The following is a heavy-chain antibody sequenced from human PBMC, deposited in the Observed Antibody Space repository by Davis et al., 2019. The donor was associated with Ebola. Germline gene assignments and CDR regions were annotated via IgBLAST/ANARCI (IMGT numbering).Heavy chain of an antibody. Sequence: GGSLRLSCAASGFTFSSYAMHWVRQAPGKGLEWVAVISYDGSNKYYADSVKGRFTISRDNSKNTLYLQMSSLRAEDTAVYYCARGGWDIVVVVAATPFDPWGQGTLVTVSS. V-gene: IGHV3-30-3*01. J-gene: IGHJ5*02. CDR1: GFTFSSYA. D-gene: IGHD2-15*01. CDR2: ISYDGSNK. CDR3: ARGGWDIVVVVAATPFDP.